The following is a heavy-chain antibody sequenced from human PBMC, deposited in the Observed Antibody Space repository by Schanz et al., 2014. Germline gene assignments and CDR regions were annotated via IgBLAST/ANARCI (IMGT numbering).Heavy chain of an antibody. J-gene: IGHJ4*02. Sequence: EVQLVESGGGLVKPGGSLRLSCGVSGFTASSHSMNWVRQAPGKGLEWVSYVSRSTPDIYYADSVRGRFTISRDNAKNSLYLEMNSLRVEDTAFYYCARDASSSDYHLAHWGQGTLVTVSS. CDR3: ARDASSSDYHLAH. CDR2: VSRSTPDI. CDR1: GFTASSHS. D-gene: IGHD3-22*01. V-gene: IGHV3-21*04.